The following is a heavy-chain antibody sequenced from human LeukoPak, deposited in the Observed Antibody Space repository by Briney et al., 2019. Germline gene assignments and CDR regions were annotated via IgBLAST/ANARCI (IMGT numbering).Heavy chain of an antibody. CDR2: IYYSGST. Sequence: PSETLSLTCSVSGGSISSYYWNWIRQPPGKGLEWIGYIYYSGSTNYNPSLKGRVTISVDTSKNQFSLKLSSVTAADTAVYYCARDFCGGDCLYYYGMDVWGRGTSVTVSS. CDR3: ARDFCGGDCLYYYGMDV. J-gene: IGHJ6*02. CDR1: GGSISSYY. D-gene: IGHD2-21*02. V-gene: IGHV4-59*01.